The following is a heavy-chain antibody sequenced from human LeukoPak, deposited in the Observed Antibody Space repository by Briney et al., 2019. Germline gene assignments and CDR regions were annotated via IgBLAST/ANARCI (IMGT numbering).Heavy chain of an antibody. CDR2: IYHSGST. V-gene: IGHV4-4*02. D-gene: IGHD6-6*01. CDR1: GGPISSSNW. J-gene: IGHJ4*02. CDR3: ARQEVRYSSSSGGLDY. Sequence: PSGTLSLTCAVSGGPISSSNWWSWVRQPPGKGLEWIGEIYHSGSTNYNPSLKSRVTISVDKSKNQFSLKLSSVTAADTAVYYCARQEVRYSSSSGGLDYWGRGTLVTVSS.